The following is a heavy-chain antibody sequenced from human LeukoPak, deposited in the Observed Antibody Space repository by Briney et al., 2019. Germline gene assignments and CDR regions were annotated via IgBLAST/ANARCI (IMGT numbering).Heavy chain of an antibody. V-gene: IGHV1-2*02. J-gene: IGHJ4*02. CDR3: ARRGMDGSGSYYTFDY. CDR2: INPNSGGT. Sequence: ASVKLSCKASGYTVTGYYMPWVRQAPGQRLGWRGWINPNSGGTNYAQKFQGRVTMTRDTSISTAYMELSRLRSDDTAVYYCARRGMDGSGSYYTFDYWGQGTLVTVSS. D-gene: IGHD3-10*01. CDR1: GYTVTGYY.